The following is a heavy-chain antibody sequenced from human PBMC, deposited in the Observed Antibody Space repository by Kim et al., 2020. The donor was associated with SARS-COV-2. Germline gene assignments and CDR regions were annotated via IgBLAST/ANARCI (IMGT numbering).Heavy chain of an antibody. CDR1: GYTFTNYY. J-gene: IGHJ4*02. Sequence: ASVKVSCKASGYTFTNYYMHWVRQAPGQGLEWMGIINPTSGNTIYAQKFQGRVTMTRDTSTSTVYMERRSLRSDDTAVYFCAREGKAEKLEPTKYYFDYWGQGTLVTVSS. D-gene: IGHD1-1*01. CDR2: INPTSGNT. CDR3: AREGKAEKLEPTKYYFDY. V-gene: IGHV1-46*01.